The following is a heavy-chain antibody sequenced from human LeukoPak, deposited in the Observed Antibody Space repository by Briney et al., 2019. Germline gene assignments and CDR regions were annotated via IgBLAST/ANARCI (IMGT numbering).Heavy chain of an antibody. J-gene: IGHJ3*02. CDR3: AKVLRFLEPNDAFDI. V-gene: IGHV3-23*01. CDR2: ISGSGDST. D-gene: IGHD3-3*01. Sequence: GGSLRLSCAVSGFTFSSYVMSWVRQAPGKGLEWVSAISGSGDSTYYADSVKGRFTISRDNSKNTLYLQMNSLRAEDTAVYYCAKVLRFLEPNDAFDIWGQGTMVTVSS. CDR1: GFTFSSYV.